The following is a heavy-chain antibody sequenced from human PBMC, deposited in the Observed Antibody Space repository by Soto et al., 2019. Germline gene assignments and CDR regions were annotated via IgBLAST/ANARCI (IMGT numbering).Heavy chain of an antibody. J-gene: IGHJ6*03. CDR2: ISWNSGSI. D-gene: IGHD3-10*01. CDR3: AKGPSGYYYYYYYMDV. Sequence: GGSLRLSCAASGFTFDDYAMHWVRQAPGKGLEWVSGISWNSGSIGYADSVKGRFTISRDNAKNSLYLQMNSLRAEDTALYYCAKGPSGYYYYYYYMDVWGKGTTVTVSS. CDR1: GFTFDDYA. V-gene: IGHV3-9*01.